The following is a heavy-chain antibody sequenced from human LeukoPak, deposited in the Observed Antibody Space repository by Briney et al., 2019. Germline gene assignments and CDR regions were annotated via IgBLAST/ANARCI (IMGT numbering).Heavy chain of an antibody. D-gene: IGHD5-12*01. CDR2: IYYSGST. CDR1: GGSISSYY. CDR3: ASGYSGYDLFDY. J-gene: IGHJ4*02. Sequence: SETLSFTCTVSGGSISSYYWSWIRQPPGKGLEWIGYIYYSGSTNYNPSLKSRVTISVDTSKNQFSLKLSSVTAADTAVYYCASGYSGYDLFDYWGQGTLVTVSS. V-gene: IGHV4-59*08.